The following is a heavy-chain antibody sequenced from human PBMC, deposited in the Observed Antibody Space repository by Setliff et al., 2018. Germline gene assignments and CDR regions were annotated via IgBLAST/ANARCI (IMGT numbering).Heavy chain of an antibody. CDR2: TIPIFGTT. CDR3: VRKGVDSRSSTDYRYYMDV. Sequence: GASVKVSCKASGGTFSSYGISWVRQAPGQGLEWMGGTIPIFGTTDYAQRFRGRVTIITDESTSTAFMQLSSLRSEDTAVYYCVRKGVDSRSSTDYRYYMDVWGKGTTVTVSS. CDR1: GGTFSSYG. J-gene: IGHJ6*03. D-gene: IGHD3-22*01. V-gene: IGHV1-69*05.